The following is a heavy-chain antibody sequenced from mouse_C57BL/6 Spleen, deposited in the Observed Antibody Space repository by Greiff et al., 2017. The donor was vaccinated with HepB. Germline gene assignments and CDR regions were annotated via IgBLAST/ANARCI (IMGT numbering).Heavy chain of an antibody. Sequence: VHVKQSGAELVRPGASVKLSCTASGFNIKDYYMHWVKQRPEQGLEWIGRIDPEDGDTEYAPKFQGKATMTADTSSNTAYLQLSSLTSEDTAVYYCTTPYYGSSGFAYWGQGTLVTVSA. V-gene: IGHV14-1*01. J-gene: IGHJ3*01. CDR3: TTPYYGSSGFAY. CDR2: IDPEDGDT. D-gene: IGHD1-1*01. CDR1: GFNIKDYY.